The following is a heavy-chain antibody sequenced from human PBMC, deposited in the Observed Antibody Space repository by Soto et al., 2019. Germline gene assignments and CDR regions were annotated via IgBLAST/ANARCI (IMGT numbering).Heavy chain of an antibody. CDR2: ISGTSPTT. V-gene: IGHV3-48*02. D-gene: IGHD2-15*01. CDR1: GFTFSTYD. Sequence: PGGSLRLSCAASGFTFSTYDMNWARQAPGKGLEWISFISGTSPTTSYADSVRGRFTISRDDARNSLYLQMNSLRDDDTAVYYCARDRDGDEDFDSWGQGTLVTVSS. CDR3: ARDRDGDEDFDS. J-gene: IGHJ4*02.